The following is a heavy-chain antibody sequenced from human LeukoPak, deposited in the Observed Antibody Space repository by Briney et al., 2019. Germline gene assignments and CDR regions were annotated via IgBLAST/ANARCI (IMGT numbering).Heavy chain of an antibody. V-gene: IGHV3-11*01. Sequence: GGSLRLSCAASGFTFSDYYMSWIRQAPGKGLEWVSYISSSGTSIYYADSVKGRFTLSRDNAKNSLYLQMNSLRAEDTAVHYCARGLTGRYILTGYYNDYWGQGTLVTVSS. CDR2: ISSSGTSI. CDR3: ARGLTGRYILTGYYNDY. J-gene: IGHJ4*02. CDR1: GFTFSDYY. D-gene: IGHD3-9*01.